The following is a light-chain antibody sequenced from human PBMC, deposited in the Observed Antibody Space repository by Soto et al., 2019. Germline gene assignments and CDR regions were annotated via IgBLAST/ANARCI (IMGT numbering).Light chain of an antibody. CDR2: GAS. J-gene: IGKJ2*01. Sequence: EIVLTQSPGTLSLSPGERDTLSCRASQSVSSNYLAWYQQKPGQAPRLLIYGASSRSTGIPDRCSGSVAGTDGTVTLSRQEPEECAGVYLHQDASAPFTFGQGTKLEIK. CDR1: QSVSSNY. CDR3: HQDASAPFT. V-gene: IGKV3-20*01.